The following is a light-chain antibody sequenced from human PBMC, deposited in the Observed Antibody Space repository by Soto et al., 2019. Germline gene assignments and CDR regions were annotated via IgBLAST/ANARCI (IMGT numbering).Light chain of an antibody. J-gene: IGKJ1*01. V-gene: IGKV1-6*01. CDR2: AAS. Sequence: AIKMTQSPSSLSASVGDRVTITCRASQDIRNDLGWYQQKPGKAPKLLIYAASSLHIGVPSRFSGSLSGTDFTLTISSLQPEDSAIYYCLQDYGYPRTFGQGTKVDIK. CDR1: QDIRND. CDR3: LQDYGYPRT.